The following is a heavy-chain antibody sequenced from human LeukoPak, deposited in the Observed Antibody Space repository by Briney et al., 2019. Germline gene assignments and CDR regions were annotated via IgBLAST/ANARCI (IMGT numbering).Heavy chain of an antibody. D-gene: IGHD5-12*01. Sequence: SVKVSCKASGGTFSSYAISWVRQAPGQGLEWMGGIIPIFGTANYAQKFLGRVTITADKSTSTAYMELSSLRSEDTAVYYCARVIKDVVGGYDLLYYYYGMDVWGKGTTVTVSS. J-gene: IGHJ6*04. CDR3: ARVIKDVVGGYDLLYYYYGMDV. V-gene: IGHV1-69*06. CDR1: GGTFSSYA. CDR2: IIPIFGTA.